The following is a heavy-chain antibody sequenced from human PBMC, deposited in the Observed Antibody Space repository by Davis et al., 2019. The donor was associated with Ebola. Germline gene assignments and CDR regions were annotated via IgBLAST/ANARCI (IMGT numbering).Heavy chain of an antibody. Sequence: AASVKVSCKASGYTFTAYAIHWVRQAPGQRLEWMGWVNGGNGNTYYSQMFQGRVSITRDTSAGTAYMELNSLTSEDTAVYYCARNAWLPSLYFDYWGQGTLVTVSS. CDR1: GYTFTAYA. CDR3: ARNAWLPSLYFDY. CDR2: VNGGNGNT. V-gene: IGHV1-3*01. J-gene: IGHJ4*02. D-gene: IGHD5-12*01.